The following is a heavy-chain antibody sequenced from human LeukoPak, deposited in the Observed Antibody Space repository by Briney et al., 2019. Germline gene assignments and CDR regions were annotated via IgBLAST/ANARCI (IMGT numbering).Heavy chain of an antibody. CDR3: ARVGEMATILDY. CDR2: ISSSSSYI. CDR1: GFTFSSYS. J-gene: IGHJ4*02. V-gene: IGHV3-21*01. Sequence: GGSLRLSCAASGFTFSSYSMNWVRQAPGKGLEWVSSISSSSSYIYYADSVKGRFTISRDNAKNSLYLQMNSLRAEDTAVYYCARVGEMATILDYWGQGTLVTVSS. D-gene: IGHD5-24*01.